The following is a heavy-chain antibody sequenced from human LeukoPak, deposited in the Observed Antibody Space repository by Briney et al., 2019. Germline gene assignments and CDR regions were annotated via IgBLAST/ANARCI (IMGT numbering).Heavy chain of an antibody. Sequence: TGGSLRLSCAASGFTFSSYGMHWVRQAPGKGLEWVAVIWYDGSNKYYADSVKGRFTISRDNSKNTLYLQMNSLRAEDTAVYYCARAISSGWPFYYYYYGMDVWGQGTTVTVSS. J-gene: IGHJ6*02. CDR2: IWYDGSNK. CDR1: GFTFSSYG. CDR3: ARAISSGWPFYYYYYGMDV. D-gene: IGHD6-19*01. V-gene: IGHV3-33*01.